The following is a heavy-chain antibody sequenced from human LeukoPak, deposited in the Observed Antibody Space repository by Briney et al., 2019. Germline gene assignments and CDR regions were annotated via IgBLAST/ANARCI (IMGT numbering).Heavy chain of an antibody. D-gene: IGHD3-10*01. J-gene: IGHJ4*02. V-gene: IGHV3-23*01. CDR2: ISGSGAST. CDR3: AKSERYGSGSYYFDY. Sequence: QPGGSLRLSCAASGFTFSSYAMSWVRQAPGKGLGWVSAISGSGASTYYADSVKGRFTISRDNSKNTLYLQMNSLRAEDTAVYYCAKSERYGSGSYYFDYWGQGTLVTVSS. CDR1: GFTFSSYA.